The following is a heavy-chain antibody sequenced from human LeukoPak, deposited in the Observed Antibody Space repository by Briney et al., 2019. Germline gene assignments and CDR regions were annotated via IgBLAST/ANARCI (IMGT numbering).Heavy chain of an antibody. J-gene: IGHJ4*02. CDR3: ARDETGYCSSTSCSN. Sequence: GGSLRLSCAASGFTFDDYAMHWVRQAPGKGLEWVSGISWNSGSIGYADSVKGRFTISRDNSKNTLYLQMNSLRAEDTAVYYCARDETGYCSSTSCSNWGQGTLVTVSS. CDR1: GFTFDDYA. V-gene: IGHV3-9*01. D-gene: IGHD2-2*01. CDR2: ISWNSGSI.